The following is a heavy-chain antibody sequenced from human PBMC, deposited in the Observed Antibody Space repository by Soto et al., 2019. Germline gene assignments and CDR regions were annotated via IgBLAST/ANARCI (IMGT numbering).Heavy chain of an antibody. CDR1: GFTFSSYA. Sequence: PGGSLRLSCAASGFTFSSYAMTWVRQAPGKGLEWVSVISGSGGSTYFADSVKGRFTISRDNSKNTLYLQMSSLRAEDTAIYYCAKDTYYYHSSGYYVFDYWGQGALVTVSS. J-gene: IGHJ4*02. D-gene: IGHD3-22*01. CDR2: ISGSGGST. V-gene: IGHV3-23*01. CDR3: AKDTYYYHSSGYYVFDY.